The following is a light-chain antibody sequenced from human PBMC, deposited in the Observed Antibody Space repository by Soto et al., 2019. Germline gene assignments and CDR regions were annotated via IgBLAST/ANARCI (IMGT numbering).Light chain of an antibody. CDR3: ATWDDNLSGWV. Sequence: QSVLTQPPSASGTPGQRVSISCSGTSSNIKTNFVFWYQQFPGTAPKLLLYRNSQRPSGVPDRFSGSKSGTSASLAISGLRSEDEAAYFCATWDDNLSGWVFGGGTQLTVL. J-gene: IGLJ3*02. V-gene: IGLV1-47*01. CDR2: RNS. CDR1: SSNIKTNF.